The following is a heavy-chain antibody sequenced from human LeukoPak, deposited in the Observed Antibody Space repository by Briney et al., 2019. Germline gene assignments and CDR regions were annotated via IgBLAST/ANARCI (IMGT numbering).Heavy chain of an antibody. V-gene: IGHV4-39*07. CDR1: GGSISSSSYY. J-gene: IGHJ5*02. CDR2: IYYSGST. Sequence: SETLSLTCTVSGGSISSSSYYWGWIRQPPGKGLEWIGSIYYSGSTYYNPSLKSRVTISVDTSKNQFSLKLSSVTAADTAVYYCALRGGSYYYDSSGYSPWGQGTLVTVSS. D-gene: IGHD3-22*01. CDR3: ALRGGSYYYDSSGYSP.